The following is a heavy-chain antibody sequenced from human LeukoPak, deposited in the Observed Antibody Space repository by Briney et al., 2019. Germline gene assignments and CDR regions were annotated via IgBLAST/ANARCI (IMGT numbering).Heavy chain of an antibody. CDR2: IIPIFGTA. CDR1: GGTFSIYA. Sequence: SVKVSCKAPGGTFSIYAISWVRQAPGQGLEWMGGIIPIFGTANYAQKFQGRVTITADESTSTAYMELSSLRSEDTAVYYCARYYYDSSGYPYWGQGTLVTVSS. V-gene: IGHV1-69*13. J-gene: IGHJ4*02. CDR3: ARYYYDSSGYPY. D-gene: IGHD3-22*01.